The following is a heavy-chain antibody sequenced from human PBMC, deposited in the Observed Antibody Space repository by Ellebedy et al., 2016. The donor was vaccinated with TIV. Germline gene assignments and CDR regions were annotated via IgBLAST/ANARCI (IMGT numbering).Heavy chain of an antibody. CDR3: AREDYYDSYGYFVY. Sequence: GGSLRLSXVVSGFTFNSYAMGWVRQAPGKGLEWVSSIGGSGGDTHYADSMKGRFSISRDNSKNTLSLQMNILRADDTAVYYCAREDYYDSYGYFVYWGQGTLVTVSS. V-gene: IGHV3-23*01. J-gene: IGHJ4*02. D-gene: IGHD3-22*01. CDR2: IGGSGGDT. CDR1: GFTFNSYA.